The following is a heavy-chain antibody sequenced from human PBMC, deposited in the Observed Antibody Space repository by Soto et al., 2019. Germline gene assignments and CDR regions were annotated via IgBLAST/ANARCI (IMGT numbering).Heavy chain of an antibody. CDR3: ARCLFVQLERLRGRTRYYFDY. D-gene: IGHD1-1*01. V-gene: IGHV4-34*01. CDR2: INHSGST. CDR1: GGSFIGYY. J-gene: IGHJ4*02. Sequence: SETLSLTCAVYGGSFIGYYWSWIRQPPWKGLEWIGEINHSGSTNYNPSLKSRVTISVDTSKNQFSLKLSSVTAADTAVYYCARCLFVQLERLRGRTRYYFDYWGQGTLVTVS.